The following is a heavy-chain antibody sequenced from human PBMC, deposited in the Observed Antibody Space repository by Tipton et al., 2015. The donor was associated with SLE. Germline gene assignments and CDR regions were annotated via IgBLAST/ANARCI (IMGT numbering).Heavy chain of an antibody. Sequence: TLSLTCAVYGGSFSGYYWSWIRQPPGKGLEWIGEINHSGSTNYNPSLKSRVTISVDTSKNQFSLKLSSVTAADTAVCYCARASRQVVVVAATGYWFDPWGQGTLVTVSS. J-gene: IGHJ5*02. CDR3: ARASRQVVVVAATGYWFDP. CDR1: GGSFSGYY. D-gene: IGHD2-15*01. CDR2: INHSGST. V-gene: IGHV4-34*01.